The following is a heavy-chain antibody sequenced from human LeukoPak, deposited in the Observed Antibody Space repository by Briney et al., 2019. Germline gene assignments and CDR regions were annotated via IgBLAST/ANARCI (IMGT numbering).Heavy chain of an antibody. V-gene: IGHV1-69*04. Sequence: SVKVSCKASGGTFSSYAISWVRQAPGQGLEWMGRIIPIFGIANYAQKFQGRVTITADKSTSTAYMELSSLRSEDTAAYYCARSPRAGYCSGGSCGWFDPWGQGTLVTVSS. CDR3: ARSPRAGYCSGGSCGWFDP. J-gene: IGHJ5*02. D-gene: IGHD2-15*01. CDR2: IIPIFGIA. CDR1: GGTFSSYA.